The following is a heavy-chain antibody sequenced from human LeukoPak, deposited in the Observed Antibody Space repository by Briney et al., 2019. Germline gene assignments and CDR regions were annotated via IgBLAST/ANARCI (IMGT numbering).Heavy chain of an antibody. Sequence: GGSLRLSCAASGFTVSSNEMSWVRQATGKGLEWVSAIGTAGDTYYPGSVKGRFTISRENAKNSLYLQMNSLRAGDTAVYYCARGSRYSSSIPDYWGQGTLVTVSS. CDR3: ARGSRYSSSIPDY. CDR1: GFTVSSNE. CDR2: IGTAGDT. V-gene: IGHV3-13*01. J-gene: IGHJ4*02. D-gene: IGHD6-6*01.